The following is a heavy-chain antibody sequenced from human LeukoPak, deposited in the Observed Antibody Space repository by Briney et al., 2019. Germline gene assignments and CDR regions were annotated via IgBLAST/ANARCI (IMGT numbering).Heavy chain of an antibody. CDR3: ARDPSHYYDSSGNYYFDY. J-gene: IGHJ4*02. CDR2: ISYDGSNK. D-gene: IGHD3-22*01. V-gene: IGHV3-30-3*01. CDR1: GFTLSNFW. Sequence: GGSLRLSCTASGFTLSNFWMHWVRQAPGKGLEWVAVISYDGSNKYYADSVKGRFTISRDNSKNTLYLQMNSLRAEDTAVYYCARDPSHYYDSSGNYYFDYWGQGTLVTVSS.